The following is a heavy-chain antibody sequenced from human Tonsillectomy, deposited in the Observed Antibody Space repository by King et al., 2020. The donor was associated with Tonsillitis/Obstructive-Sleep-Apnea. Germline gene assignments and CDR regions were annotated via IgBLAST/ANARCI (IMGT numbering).Heavy chain of an antibody. J-gene: IGHJ2*01. CDR1: GNTLTKLS. Sequence: QLVQSGAEVKKPGASVKVSCKVSGNTLTKLSIHWVRQAPGKGLEWMGGFDPEDGETIYAQKFQGRVTVTEDTSTDTAYMELNSLRSEDTAFYLCATAPLVVALGSTGWYFDLWGRGTLVTVSS. V-gene: IGHV1-24*01. D-gene: IGHD2-8*02. CDR3: ATAPLVVALGSTGWYFDL. CDR2: FDPEDGET.